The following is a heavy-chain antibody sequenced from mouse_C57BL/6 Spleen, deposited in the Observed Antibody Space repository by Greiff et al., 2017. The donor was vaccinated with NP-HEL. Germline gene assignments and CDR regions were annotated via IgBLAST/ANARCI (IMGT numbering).Heavy chain of an antibody. Sequence: EVQLVESGGDLVKPGGSLKLSCAASGFTFSSYGMSWVRQTPDKRLEWVATISSGGSYTYYPDSVKGRFTISRDNAKNTLYLQMSSLKSEDTAMYYCARVHYGSIRDFDYWGQGTTLTVSS. V-gene: IGHV5-6*01. CDR1: GFTFSSYG. CDR2: ISSGGSYT. CDR3: ARVHYGSIRDFDY. J-gene: IGHJ2*01. D-gene: IGHD1-1*01.